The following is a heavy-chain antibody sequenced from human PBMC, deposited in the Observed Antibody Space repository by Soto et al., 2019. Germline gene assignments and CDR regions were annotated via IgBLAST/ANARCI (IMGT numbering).Heavy chain of an antibody. J-gene: IGHJ4*02. Sequence: QVQLQESGPGLVKPSETLSLTCTVSGGSISSYYWSWIRQPPGKGLEWIGYIYYSGSTNFNPSLRGRVTISVDTSKTQFSLKLSSVPAADTAVYYCARDRSFDYWGQGTLVTVSS. CDR1: GGSISSYY. CDR3: ARDRSFDY. V-gene: IGHV4-59*01. CDR2: IYYSGST.